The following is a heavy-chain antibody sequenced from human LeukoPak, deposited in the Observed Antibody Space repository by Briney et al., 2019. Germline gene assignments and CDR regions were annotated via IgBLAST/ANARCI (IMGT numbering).Heavy chain of an antibody. J-gene: IGHJ4*02. V-gene: IGHV3-21*01. D-gene: IGHD4-17*01. Sequence: GGSLRLPCAASGFTFRTYSMNWVRQAPGKGLEWVASISSDSSYIYYADSVKARFTVSRDNAKNSLYLQMYTLRADDTAVYYCARDLYGDYVSDYWGQGTLVTVSS. CDR1: GFTFRTYS. CDR2: ISSDSSYI. CDR3: ARDLYGDYVSDY.